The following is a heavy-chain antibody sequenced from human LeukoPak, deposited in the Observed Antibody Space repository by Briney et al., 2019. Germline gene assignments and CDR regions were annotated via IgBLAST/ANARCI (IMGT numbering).Heavy chain of an antibody. V-gene: IGHV4-59*01. D-gene: IGHD4-17*01. CDR2: IYCSGST. CDR1: GGSISSYY. J-gene: IGHJ5*02. Sequence: SETLSLTCTVSGGSISSYYWSWIRQPPGKGLEWIGYIYCSGSTNYNPSLKSRVTISVDTSKNQFSLKLSSVTAADTAVYYCARDKGNHFPYYGDYYWFDPWGQGTLVTVSS. CDR3: ARDKGNHFPYYGDYYWFDP.